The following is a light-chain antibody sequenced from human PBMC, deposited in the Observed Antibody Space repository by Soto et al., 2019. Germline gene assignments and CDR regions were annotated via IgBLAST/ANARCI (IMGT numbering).Light chain of an antibody. Sequence: QSVLTQSPSVSAAPGQKVTISCSGSSXXSGNNYVSWYQQLPGTAPKLLIYDNNKRPSGIPDRFSGSKSGTSGTLDITGLQTGDEADYYCATWDGSLPGEVFGGGTKLTVL. J-gene: IGLJ2*01. CDR3: ATWDGSLPGEV. V-gene: IGLV1-51*01. CDR2: DNN. CDR1: SXXSGNNY.